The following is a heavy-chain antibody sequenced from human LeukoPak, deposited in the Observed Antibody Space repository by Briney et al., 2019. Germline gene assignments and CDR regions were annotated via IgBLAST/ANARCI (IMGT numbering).Heavy chain of an antibody. V-gene: IGHV4-38-2*02. CDR3: ARRGRYDSSGTTDYFDY. CDR2: IYHSGST. J-gene: IGHJ4*02. Sequence: SETLSLTCTVSGYSISSGYYWGWIRQPPGNGLEWIGSIYHSGSTYYNPSLKSRVTISVDTSKNQFSLKLSSVTAADTAVYYCARRGRYDSSGTTDYFDYWGQGALVTVSS. CDR1: GYSISSGYY. D-gene: IGHD3-22*01.